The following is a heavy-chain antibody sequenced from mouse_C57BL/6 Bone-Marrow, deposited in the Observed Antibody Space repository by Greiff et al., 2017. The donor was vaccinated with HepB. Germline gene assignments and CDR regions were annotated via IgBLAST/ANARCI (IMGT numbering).Heavy chain of an antibody. J-gene: IGHJ2*01. Sequence: QVQLQQPGAELVKPGASVKMSCKASGYTFTSYWITWVKQRPGQGLEWIGDIYPGSGSTNYNEKFKSKATLTVDTSSSTAYMQLSSLTSEDSAVYYCARVEEYGNYPSYFDYWGQGTTLTVSS. CDR3: ARVEEYGNYPSYFDY. V-gene: IGHV1-55*01. CDR2: IYPGSGST. CDR1: GYTFTSYW. D-gene: IGHD2-1*01.